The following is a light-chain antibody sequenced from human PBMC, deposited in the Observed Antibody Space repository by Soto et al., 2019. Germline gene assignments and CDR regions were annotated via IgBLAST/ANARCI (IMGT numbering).Light chain of an antibody. CDR3: CSYAGSSTYV. Sequence: QSALTHPASVSGSPGQSVTISCTGTSSVVGSYKLVSWYQQHPGKAPKLMIYEGSKRPSGVSNRFSGSKSGNTASLTISGLQAEDEADYYCCSYAGSSTYVFGTGTKGTVL. CDR2: EGS. V-gene: IGLV2-23*01. CDR1: SSVVGSYKL. J-gene: IGLJ1*01.